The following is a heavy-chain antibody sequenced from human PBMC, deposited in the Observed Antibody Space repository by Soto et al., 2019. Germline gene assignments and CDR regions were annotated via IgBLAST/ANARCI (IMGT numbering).Heavy chain of an antibody. CDR1: GGPVSSGLHY. CDR2: IYNSESA. J-gene: IGHJ2*01. D-gene: IGHD3-9*01. CDR3: VKHNDRYLDL. Sequence: SETLSLTCSVSGGPVSSGLHYWTWIRQPPGRQLEWIGYIYNSESANYNPSLRSRLTISVDTSKNQVSLELTSVTAADTAVYYCVKHNDRYLDLWGRGTLVTVSS. V-gene: IGHV4-61*01.